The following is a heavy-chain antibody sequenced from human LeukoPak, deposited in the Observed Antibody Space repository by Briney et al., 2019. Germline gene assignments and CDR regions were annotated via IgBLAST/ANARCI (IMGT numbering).Heavy chain of an antibody. CDR1: GGSISNGDYY. CDR2: IYYSGST. D-gene: IGHD3-22*01. V-gene: IGHV4-30-4*01. CDR3: ARECSGYSPSHAFDI. Sequence: SETLSLTYTVSGGSISNGDYYWSWIRQPPGKGLEWIGYIYYSGSTYYNPSLKSRVTISVDTSKNQFSLKLSSVTPADTAVYYCARECSGYSPSHAFDIWGQGTMVTVSS. J-gene: IGHJ3*02.